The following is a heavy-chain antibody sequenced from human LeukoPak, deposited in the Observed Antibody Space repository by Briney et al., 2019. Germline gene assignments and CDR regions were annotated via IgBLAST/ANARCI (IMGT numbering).Heavy chain of an antibody. CDR2: ILYTGST. D-gene: IGHD3-3*01. CDR3: ASENDFRSGYHLRAFDI. V-gene: IGHV4-39*01. CDR1: GGSISSNNYY. Sequence: SETLSLTCTVSGGSISSNNYYWGWIRQPPGKGLEWIGSILYTGSTYYNPPLKSRVTISVDTSKNQFSLKLSSVTAADTAVYYCASENDFRSGYHLRAFDIWGQGTLVTVSS. J-gene: IGHJ3*02.